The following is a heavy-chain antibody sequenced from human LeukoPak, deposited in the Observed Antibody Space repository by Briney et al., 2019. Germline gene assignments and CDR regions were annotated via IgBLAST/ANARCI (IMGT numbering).Heavy chain of an antibody. CDR2: FLNRGGDT. J-gene: IGHJ4*02. CDR3: AKVGIVGANRRNYFDY. Sequence: HTGGSLRLSCTASGFSVTTSPMSWVRQSPGKGLEWVSAFLNRGGDTYYADSVKGRFTISRDNSKNTLYLQMNSLRAEDTAVYYCAKVGIVGANRRNYFDYWGQGTLVTLSS. CDR1: GFSVTTSP. D-gene: IGHD1-26*01. V-gene: IGHV3-23*01.